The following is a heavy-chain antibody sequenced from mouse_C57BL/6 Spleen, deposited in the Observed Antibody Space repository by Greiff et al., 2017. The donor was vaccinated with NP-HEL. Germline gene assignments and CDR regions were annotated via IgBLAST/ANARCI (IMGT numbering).Heavy chain of an antibody. D-gene: IGHD1-1*01. J-gene: IGHJ4*01. CDR2: IYPGSGST. CDR3: ARHYGSSAYYAMDY. CDR1: GYTFTSYW. Sequence: QVQLQQSGAELVKPGASVKMSCKASGYTFTSYWITWVKQRPGQGLEWIGDIYPGSGSTNYNEKFKSKATLTVDTSSSTAYMQLSSLTSEDSAVYYCARHYGSSAYYAMDYWGQGTSVTVSS. V-gene: IGHV1-55*01.